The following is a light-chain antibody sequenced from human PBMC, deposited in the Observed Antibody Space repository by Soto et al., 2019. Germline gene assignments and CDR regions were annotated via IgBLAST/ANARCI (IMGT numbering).Light chain of an antibody. CDR3: GTWDSSLSAGV. CDR1: SSNIGNNY. J-gene: IGLJ3*02. CDR2: DNN. V-gene: IGLV1-51*01. Sequence: QAVVTQPPSVSAAPGQKVTTSCSGSSSNIGNNYVSWYQQLPGTAPKLLIYDNNKRPSGIPDRFSGSKSGTSATLGITGLQTGDEADYYCGTWDSSLSAGVFGGGTKLTVL.